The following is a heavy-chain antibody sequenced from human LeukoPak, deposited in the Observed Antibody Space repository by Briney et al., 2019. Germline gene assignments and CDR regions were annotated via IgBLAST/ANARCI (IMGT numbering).Heavy chain of an antibody. D-gene: IGHD6-13*01. V-gene: IGHV7-4-1*02. CDR2: INTNAGNP. Sequence: GASVKVSCKASGYTFTSYAMNWVRQAPGQGLEWMGWINTNAGNPTYAQGFTGRFVFSLDTSVSTAYLQISSLKAEDTAVYYCARAGYSSSWYSGVYFDYWGQGTLVTVSS. CDR1: GYTFTSYA. CDR3: ARAGYSSSWYSGVYFDY. J-gene: IGHJ4*02.